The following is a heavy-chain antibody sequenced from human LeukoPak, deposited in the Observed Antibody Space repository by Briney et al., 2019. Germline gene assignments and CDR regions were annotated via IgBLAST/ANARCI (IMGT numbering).Heavy chain of an antibody. D-gene: IGHD2-8*01. J-gene: IGHJ4*02. CDR3: ARGRCFAY. Sequence: SETLSLTCAVYGGSFSGYYWSCIRQPPGKGLEWIGEINHSGSTNYNPSLKSRVTISVDTSKNQFSLKLSSVTAADTAVYYCARGRCFAYWGQGTLVTVSS. CDR1: GGSFSGYY. V-gene: IGHV4-34*01. CDR2: INHSGST.